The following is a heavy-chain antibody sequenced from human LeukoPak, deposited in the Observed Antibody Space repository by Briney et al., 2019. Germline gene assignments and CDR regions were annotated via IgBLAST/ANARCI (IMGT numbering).Heavy chain of an antibody. Sequence: TGGSLRLSCAASGFTFSSYGMHWVRQAPGKGLEWVAVIWYDGSNKYYADSVKGRFTISRDNSKNTLYLQMNSLRAEDTAVYYCAGAPYDSSGYFYWYFDLWGRGTLVTVSS. CDR2: IWYDGSNK. V-gene: IGHV3-33*01. CDR3: AGAPYDSSGYFYWYFDL. CDR1: GFTFSSYG. D-gene: IGHD3-22*01. J-gene: IGHJ2*01.